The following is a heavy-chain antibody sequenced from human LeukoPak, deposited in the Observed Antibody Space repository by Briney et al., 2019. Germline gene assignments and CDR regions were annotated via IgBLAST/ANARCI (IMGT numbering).Heavy chain of an antibody. V-gene: IGHV4-34*01. CDR3: AREDPQTTVPEGLDV. D-gene: IGHD4-17*01. J-gene: IGHJ6*02. CDR2: INHSGST. Sequence: SETLSLTCAVYGGSFSGYYWSWIRQPPGKGLEWIGEINHSGSTNSNPSLKSRVTISVDMSKNQFSLKLSSVSAADTAVYYCAREDPQTTVPEGLDVWGQGTTVTVSS. CDR1: GGSFSGYY.